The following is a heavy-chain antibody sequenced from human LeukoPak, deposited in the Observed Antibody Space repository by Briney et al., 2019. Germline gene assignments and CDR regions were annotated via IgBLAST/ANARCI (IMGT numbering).Heavy chain of an antibody. Sequence: GGSLRLSCAASGFTFSSYEMNWVRQAPAKGLEGVSYISSSGSTIYYADSVKGRFTISRDNAKNSLYLQMNSLRAEDTAVYYCARGIIAVAGTVDYWGQGTLVTVSS. D-gene: IGHD6-19*01. CDR3: ARGIIAVAGTVDY. CDR2: ISSSGSTI. CDR1: GFTFSSYE. V-gene: IGHV3-48*03. J-gene: IGHJ4*02.